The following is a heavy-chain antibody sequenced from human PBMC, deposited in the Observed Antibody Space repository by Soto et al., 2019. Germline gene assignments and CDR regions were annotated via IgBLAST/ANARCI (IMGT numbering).Heavy chain of an antibody. CDR3: ATNQGGSYAWFDP. D-gene: IGHD3-16*01. Sequence: PGGSLRLSCAASAFTFSNYVMSWVRQAPGKGLEWVSGISGSGGSTYYADSVKGRFTISRDNSKNTLYLQMNSLRAEDTAVYYCATNQGGSYAWFDPWGQGTLVTVSS. CDR2: ISGSGGST. CDR1: AFTFSNYV. J-gene: IGHJ5*02. V-gene: IGHV3-23*01.